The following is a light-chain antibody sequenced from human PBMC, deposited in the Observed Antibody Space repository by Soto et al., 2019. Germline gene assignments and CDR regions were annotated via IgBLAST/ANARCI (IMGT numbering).Light chain of an antibody. CDR3: SSYAGSSTLV. J-gene: IGLJ3*02. CDR1: KNDVGTYDL. CDR2: RVR. V-gene: IGLV2-23*02. Sequence: QSVLTQPASVSGSPGQSITISCTGTKNDVGTYDLVSWYQHHPGKAPKLIISRVRERPSGVSHRFSGSTSGNTASLTISGLQPEDESDYYCSSYAGSSTLVFGGGTKVTVL.